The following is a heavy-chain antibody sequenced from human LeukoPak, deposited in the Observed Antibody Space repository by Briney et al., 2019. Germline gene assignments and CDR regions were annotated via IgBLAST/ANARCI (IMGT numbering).Heavy chain of an antibody. Sequence: GASVKVSCKASGYTFTSYGISWVRQAPGQGLEWMGWISAYNGNTNYAQKLQGRVTMTTDTSTSTAYMELSSLRSEDTAVYYCARDSTVQTYYYDSSGPHYYMDVWGKGTTVTISS. CDR2: ISAYNGNT. D-gene: IGHD3-22*01. V-gene: IGHV1-18*01. CDR1: GYTFTSYG. CDR3: ARDSTVQTYYYDSSGPHYYMDV. J-gene: IGHJ6*03.